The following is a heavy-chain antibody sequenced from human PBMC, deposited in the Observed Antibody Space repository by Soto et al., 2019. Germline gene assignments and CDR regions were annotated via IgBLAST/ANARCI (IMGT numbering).Heavy chain of an antibody. D-gene: IGHD6-13*01. J-gene: IGHJ5*02. CDR3: AKDLAIAPAGPAFDP. V-gene: IGHV3-30*18. CDR1: GFTFSSYG. CDR2: ISYDGSNK. Sequence: QVQLVESGGGVVQPGRSLRLSGAASGFTFSSYGMHWVRQAPGKGLEWVAVISYDGSNKYYADSVKGRFTISRDNSKNTLYLQMNSLRAEVTAVYYCAKDLAIAPAGPAFDPWGQGTLVTVSS.